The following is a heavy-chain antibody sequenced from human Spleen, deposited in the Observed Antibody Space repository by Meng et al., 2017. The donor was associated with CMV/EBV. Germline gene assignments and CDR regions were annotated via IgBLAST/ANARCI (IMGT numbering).Heavy chain of an antibody. D-gene: IGHD3-22*01. Sequence: GGSLRLSCAASGFTFSSYGMHWVRQAPGKGLEWVAFIRYDGSNKYYADSVKGRFTISRDNSKNTLYLQMNSLRAEDTAVYYCAKFYYYDSSGYDYWGQGTLVTVSS. CDR3: AKFYYYDSSGYDY. CDR1: GFTFSSYG. J-gene: IGHJ4*02. V-gene: IGHV3-30*02. CDR2: IRYDGSNK.